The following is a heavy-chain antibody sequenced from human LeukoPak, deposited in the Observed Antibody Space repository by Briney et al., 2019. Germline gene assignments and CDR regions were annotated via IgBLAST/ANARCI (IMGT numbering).Heavy chain of an antibody. Sequence: GASVKVSCKASGYTFTGYYMHWVRQAPGQGLEWMGWINPNSGGTNYAQKFQGRVTMTRDTSISTAYMELRSLRSDDTAVYYCARSRSSWWGNYFDYWGQGTLVTVSS. D-gene: IGHD6-13*01. J-gene: IGHJ4*02. CDR1: GYTFTGYY. CDR3: ARSRSSWWGNYFDY. V-gene: IGHV1-2*02. CDR2: INPNSGGT.